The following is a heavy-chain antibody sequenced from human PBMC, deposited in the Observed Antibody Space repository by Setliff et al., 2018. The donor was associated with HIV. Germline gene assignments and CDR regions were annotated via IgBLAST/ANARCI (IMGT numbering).Heavy chain of an antibody. J-gene: IGHJ4*02. D-gene: IGHD3-3*01. CDR1: GGSFSGYY. CDR3: ARGGGTIIGANFDY. CDR2: INHSGSP. Sequence: SETLSLTCAVYGGSFSGYYWTWIRQPPGKGLEWIGEINHSGSPKYNPSLKSRVTVSVDTSKNQFSLKLSSVTAADTAVYYCARGGGTIIGANFDYWGQGTLVTVSS. V-gene: IGHV4-34*01.